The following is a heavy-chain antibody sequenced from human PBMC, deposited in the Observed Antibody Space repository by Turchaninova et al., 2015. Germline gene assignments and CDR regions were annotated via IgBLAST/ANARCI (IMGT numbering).Heavy chain of an antibody. Sequence: GFSFGSYWMSWVRQAPGKGLDWVDNINQDGSENYYVDSEQGRVTISRDNAKKTLHLQTYSLSAEDTDAYYSSSVLWDIVVRSAGIPTSYFDYWGQGTLVTVSS. CDR3: SSVLWDIVVRSAGIPTSYFDY. CDR1: GFSFGSYW. CDR2: INQDGSEN. V-gene: IGHV3-7*03. J-gene: IGHJ4*02. D-gene: IGHD2-2*01.